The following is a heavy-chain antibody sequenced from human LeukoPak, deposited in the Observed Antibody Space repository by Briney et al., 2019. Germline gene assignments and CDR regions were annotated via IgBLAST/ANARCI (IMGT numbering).Heavy chain of an antibody. CDR1: GFTFSSYG. CDR2: IWYDGGNK. V-gene: IGHV3-33*01. CDR3: ATGIAATPDY. J-gene: IGHJ4*02. Sequence: GGSVTLSCAASGFTFSSYGMHWVRQAPGKGLEWVAVIWYDGGNKYYADSVKGRFTLSRDNSKNTLYLQMNSLRAEDTAVYYCATGIAATPDYWGQGTLVTVSS. D-gene: IGHD6-13*01.